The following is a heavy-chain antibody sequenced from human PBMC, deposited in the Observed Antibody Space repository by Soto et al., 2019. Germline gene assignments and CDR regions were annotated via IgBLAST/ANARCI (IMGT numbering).Heavy chain of an antibody. CDR3: ARVAYAMVRGVIVNWFDP. D-gene: IGHD3-10*01. Sequence: QVQLQESGPGLVKPSGTLSLTCAVSGGSISSSNWWSWVRQPPGKGLEWIGEIHHSGSTNYNPSLKSRVTLSVEKSKNQFSLKLSSVTAADTAVYYCARVAYAMVRGVIVNWFDPWGQGTLVTVSS. V-gene: IGHV4-4*02. CDR2: IHHSGST. J-gene: IGHJ5*02. CDR1: GGSISSSNW.